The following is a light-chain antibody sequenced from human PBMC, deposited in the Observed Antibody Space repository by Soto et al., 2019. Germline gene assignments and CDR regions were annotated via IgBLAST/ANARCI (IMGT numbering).Light chain of an antibody. V-gene: IGLV1-44*01. CDR3: AAWDDSLNGYWV. CDR1: SSNIGRNS. Sequence: QPVLTQPPSASGTPGQRVTISCSGSSSNIGRNSVNWYQQLPGTAPKLLIYGNKHRPSGVPDRFSGSKSGTSASLAISGLQSEDEADYFCAAWDDSLNGYWVFGGGTKLTVL. CDR2: GNK. J-gene: IGLJ3*02.